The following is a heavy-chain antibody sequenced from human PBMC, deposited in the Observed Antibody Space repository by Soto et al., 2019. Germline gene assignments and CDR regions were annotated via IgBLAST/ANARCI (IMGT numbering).Heavy chain of an antibody. Sequence: GGSLRLSCAASGFTFSSYAMNWVRQAPGKGLEWVSSIRSISSDIYYADSMKGRFTISRDNAKNSLYLQMNSLRAEDTAVYYCARDNWFDPWGQGTLVTVSS. CDR2: IRSISSDI. CDR1: GFTFSSYA. CDR3: ARDNWFDP. J-gene: IGHJ5*02. V-gene: IGHV3-21*01.